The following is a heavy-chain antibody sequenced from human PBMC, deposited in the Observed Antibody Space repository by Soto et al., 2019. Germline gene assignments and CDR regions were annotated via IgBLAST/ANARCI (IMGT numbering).Heavy chain of an antibody. V-gene: IGHV5-51*01. CDR2: IYPADSDT. CDR3: ARNYYDSSGYYPHPDAFDI. CDR1: GYSFTTYW. D-gene: IGHD3-22*01. Sequence: GESLKISCKGSGYSFTTYWIGWVRQMPGKGLEWMGIIYPADSDTRYSPSFQGQVAISADKFISTAYLQWSSLKASDTAIYYCARNYYDSSGYYPHPDAFDIWGQGTMVTVSS. J-gene: IGHJ3*02.